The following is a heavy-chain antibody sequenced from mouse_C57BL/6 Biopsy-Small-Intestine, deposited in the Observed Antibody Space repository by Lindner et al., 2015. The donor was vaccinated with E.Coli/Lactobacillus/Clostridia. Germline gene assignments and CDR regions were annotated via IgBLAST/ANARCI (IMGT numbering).Heavy chain of an antibody. V-gene: IGHV1-64*01. Sequence: VQLQESGAELVKPGASVKLSCKASGYTFTSYWMHWVKQRPGQGLEWIGMIHPNSGSTNYNEKFKSKATLTADKSSSTAYMQLSSLTSEDSAVYFCARREAYYSDYYAMDYWGQGTSVTVSS. CDR2: IHPNSGST. J-gene: IGHJ4*01. CDR1: GYTFTSYW. CDR3: ARREAYYSDYYAMDY. D-gene: IGHD2-12*01.